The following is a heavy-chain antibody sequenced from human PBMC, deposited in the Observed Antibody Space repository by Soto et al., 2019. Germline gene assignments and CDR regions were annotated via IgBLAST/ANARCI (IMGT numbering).Heavy chain of an antibody. J-gene: IGHJ5*01. CDR3: AKDWGSSGWFNGFES. Sequence: QVQLVESGGGVVQPGTSLRLSCVVSGFTLSNTGVHWVRQAPGKGLEWVAMISHDGFAQYYVDSVKGRFTISRDNFKNTVYLQMHSLRPEDTSLYYCAKDWGSSGWFNGFESWGQGTLVTVSS. V-gene: IGHV3-30*18. D-gene: IGHD6-19*01. CDR2: ISHDGFAQ. CDR1: GFTLSNTG.